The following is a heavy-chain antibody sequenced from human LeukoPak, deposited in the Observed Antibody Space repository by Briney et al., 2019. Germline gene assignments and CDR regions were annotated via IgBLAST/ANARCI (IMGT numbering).Heavy chain of an antibody. CDR3: AREVSDSSGYAYFDY. Sequence: SGTLSLTCAVYGGSFSGYYWSWIRQPPGKGLEWIGEINHSGSTNYNPSLKSRVTISVDTSKNQFSLKLSSVTAADTAVYYCAREVSDSSGYAYFDYWGQGTLVTVSS. V-gene: IGHV4-34*01. D-gene: IGHD3-22*01. CDR1: GGSFSGYY. J-gene: IGHJ4*02. CDR2: INHSGST.